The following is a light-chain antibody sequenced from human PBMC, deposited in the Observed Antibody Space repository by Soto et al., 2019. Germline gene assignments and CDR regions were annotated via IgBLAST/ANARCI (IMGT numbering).Light chain of an antibody. J-gene: IGKJ5*01. CDR3: QQAASFPIT. V-gene: IGKV1-12*01. CDR2: TQS. Sequence: DIQMTQSPSSVSASVGDRVTITCRASQGIYTWLAWYQQKPGKAPNLLIYTQSSLQSGVTSRFSGSGSGTEFTLTINNLQPEDLATYDCQQAASFPITVGQGPRREIK. CDR1: QGIYTW.